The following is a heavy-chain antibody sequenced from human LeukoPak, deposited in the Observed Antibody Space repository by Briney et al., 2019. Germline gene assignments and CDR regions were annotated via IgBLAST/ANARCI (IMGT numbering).Heavy chain of an antibody. J-gene: IGHJ4*02. CDR2: TKEDGSAK. V-gene: IGHV3-7*01. D-gene: IGHD5-12*01. CDR3: VRDSPGYGAYDFD. Sequence: GGSLRLSCADSGFTSSTYWLRWVRQAPGKGLERVANTKEDGSAKYYVDSVKGRFTISRDNAKNSLYLQMNNLSAEDTAVYYCVRDSPGYGAYDFDWGQGTLVTVSS. CDR1: GFTSSTYW.